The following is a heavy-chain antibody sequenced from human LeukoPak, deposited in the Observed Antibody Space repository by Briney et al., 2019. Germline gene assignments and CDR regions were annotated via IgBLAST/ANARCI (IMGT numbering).Heavy chain of an antibody. D-gene: IGHD3-22*01. CDR3: ARLTYYYDSSGLRGFDP. Sequence: SETLSLTCAVYGGSFSGYYWSWIRQPPGKGLEWIGEINHSGSTNYNPSLKSRVTISVDTSKNQFSLKLSSVAAADTAVYYCARLTYYYDSSGLRGFDPWGQGTLVTVSS. CDR2: INHSGST. J-gene: IGHJ5*02. CDR1: GGSFSGYY. V-gene: IGHV4-34*01.